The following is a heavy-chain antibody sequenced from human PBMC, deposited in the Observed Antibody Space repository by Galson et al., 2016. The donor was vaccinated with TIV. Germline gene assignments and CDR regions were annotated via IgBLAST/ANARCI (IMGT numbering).Heavy chain of an antibody. CDR2: INVGNGNT. V-gene: IGHV1-3*01. CDR1: VYTFTSHT. Sequence: SVKVSCKASVYTFTSHTMHWVRQAPGQRLEWMGWINVGNGNTKYVQKFKGRVTITSDTSARIAYMELSTLTSEDTAMYYCARDRLGAKRAFDIWGQGTLVTVSS. D-gene: IGHD3-16*01. J-gene: IGHJ3*02. CDR3: ARDRLGAKRAFDI.